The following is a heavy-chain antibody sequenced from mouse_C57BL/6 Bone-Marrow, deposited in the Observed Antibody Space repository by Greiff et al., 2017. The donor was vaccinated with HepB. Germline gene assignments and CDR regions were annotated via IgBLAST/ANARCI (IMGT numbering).Heavy chain of an antibody. J-gene: IGHJ3*01. CDR1: GYTFTDYY. D-gene: IGHD2-5*01. CDR3: ASPYYSNYGFAY. Sequence: EVQLQQSGPELVKPGASVKISCKASGYTFTDYYMNWVKQSHGKSLEWIGDINPNNGGTSYNQKFKGKATLTVDKSSSTAYMELRSLTSEDSAVYYCASPYYSNYGFAYWGQGTLVTVSA. CDR2: INPNNGGT. V-gene: IGHV1-26*01.